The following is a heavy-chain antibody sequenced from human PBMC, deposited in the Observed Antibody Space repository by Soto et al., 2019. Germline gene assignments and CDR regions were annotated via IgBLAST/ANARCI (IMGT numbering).Heavy chain of an antibody. D-gene: IGHD6-19*01. V-gene: IGHV3-7*01. J-gene: IGHJ6*02. CDR2: IKQDGSEK. CDR3: ARGQWGLDV. CDR1: GFTVSSYW. Sequence: EVQLVESGGGLVQPGGSLRLSCAASGFTVSSYWMSWVRQVPGKGLEWVAKIKQDGSEKYYVDSVKGRFTISRDNAKNSLYLQMNSLRAEDTAVYYCARGQWGLDVWGQGTTVTVSS.